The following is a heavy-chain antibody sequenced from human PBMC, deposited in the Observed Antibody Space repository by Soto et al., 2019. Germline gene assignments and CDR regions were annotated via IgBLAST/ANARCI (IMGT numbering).Heavy chain of an antibody. D-gene: IGHD3-3*01. J-gene: IGHJ6*02. CDR2: INAGNGNT. CDR1: GYTFTSYA. Sequence: ASVKVSCKASGYTFTSYAMHWVRQAPGQRLEWMGWINAGNGNTKYSQKFQGRVTITRDTSASTAYMELSSLRSEDTAVYYCAYHFWRGYSPRMGGPHYYYYGMDVWGQGTTVTVSS. CDR3: AYHFWRGYSPRMGGPHYYYYGMDV. V-gene: IGHV1-3*01.